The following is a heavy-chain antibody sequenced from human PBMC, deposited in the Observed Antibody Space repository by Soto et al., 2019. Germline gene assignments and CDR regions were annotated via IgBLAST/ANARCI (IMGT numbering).Heavy chain of an antibody. J-gene: IGHJ4*02. D-gene: IGHD5-12*01. CDR1: GFTFGDYA. V-gene: IGHV3-49*04. CDR2: IRNDIYDETT. CDR3: TRGRDGYNPYYFLY. Sequence: GGSLRLSCTASGFTFGDYAINWVRQVPGKGLEWLGFIRNDIYDETTEYAASVKGRIIISRDDSKSMAYLQMDSLKTEDTGVYYCTRGRDGYNPYYFLYWGQGAQVTVSS.